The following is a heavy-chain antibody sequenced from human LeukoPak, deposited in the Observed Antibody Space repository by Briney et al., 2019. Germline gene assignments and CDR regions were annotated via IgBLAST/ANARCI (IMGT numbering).Heavy chain of an antibody. CDR1: GGSISSYY. D-gene: IGHD5-12*01. CDR3: AKLGGYGYFDY. J-gene: IGHJ4*02. Sequence: SETLSLTCTVSGGSISSYYWSWIRQPPGKGLEWIGYIYYSGSTNYNPSLKSRVTISVDTSKSQFSLKLSSVTAADTAVYYCAKLGGYGYFDYWGQGTLVTVSS. V-gene: IGHV4-59*01. CDR2: IYYSGST.